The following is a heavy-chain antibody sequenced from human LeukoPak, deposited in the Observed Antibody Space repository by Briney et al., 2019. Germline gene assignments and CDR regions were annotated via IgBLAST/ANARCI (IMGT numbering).Heavy chain of an antibody. D-gene: IGHD3-10*01. V-gene: IGHV1-18*01. CDR1: GYTFTSYG. Sequence: RASVKVSFKASGYTFTSYGISWVRQAPGQGLEWMGWISAYNGNTNYAQKLQGRVTITTDTSTSTAYMELRSLRSEDTAVYYCARDPWCYGPGTQGCLFDPWGQGALVTVSS. CDR3: ARDPWCYGPGTQGCLFDP. CDR2: ISAYNGNT. J-gene: IGHJ5*02.